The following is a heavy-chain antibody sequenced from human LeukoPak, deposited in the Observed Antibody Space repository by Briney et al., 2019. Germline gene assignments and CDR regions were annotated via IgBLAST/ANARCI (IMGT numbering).Heavy chain of an antibody. J-gene: IGHJ4*02. CDR1: GFTFSSYS. CDR3: ARAQRSYYYDSSGYYRPAYYFDY. V-gene: IGHV3-21*01. Sequence: GGSLRLSCAASGFTFSSYSMNWVRQAPGKGLEWVSSISSSSSYIYYADSVKGRFTISRDNAKNSLYLQMNSLRAEDTAVYYCARAQRSYYYDSSGYYRPAYYFDYWGQGTLVTVSS. CDR2: ISSSSSYI. D-gene: IGHD3-22*01.